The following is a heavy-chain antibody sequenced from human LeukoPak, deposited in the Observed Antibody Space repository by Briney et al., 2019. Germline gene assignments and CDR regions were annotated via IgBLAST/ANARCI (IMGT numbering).Heavy chain of an antibody. CDR3: VGGVGWLSDY. J-gene: IGHJ4*02. V-gene: IGHV3-7*04. CDR1: GFSLSSYW. Sequence: GGSLRLSCAASGFSLSSYWMNWVRQAPGKGPEWVANIEKDGSEKNYVDSVKGRFTTSRDNAKNLVYLQMNSLRAEDTAVYYCVGGVGWLSDYWGQGTLVTVSS. D-gene: IGHD6-19*01. CDR2: IEKDGSEK.